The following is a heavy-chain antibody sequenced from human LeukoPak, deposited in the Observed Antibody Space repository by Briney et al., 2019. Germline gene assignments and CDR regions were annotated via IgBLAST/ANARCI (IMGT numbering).Heavy chain of an antibody. D-gene: IGHD6-13*01. Sequence: SETLSLTCTVSGGSISSGDYYWSWIRQPPGKGLEWIGYIYYSGSTYYNPSLKSRVTISVDTSKNQFSLKLSSVTAADPAVYYCARAGHSSSWYSLDYWGQGTLVTVSS. J-gene: IGHJ4*02. CDR2: IYYSGST. CDR3: ARAGHSSSWYSLDY. CDR1: GGSISSGDYY. V-gene: IGHV4-30-4*08.